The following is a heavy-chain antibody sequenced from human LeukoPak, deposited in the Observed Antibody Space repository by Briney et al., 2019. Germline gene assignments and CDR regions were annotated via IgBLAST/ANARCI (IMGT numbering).Heavy chain of an antibody. CDR1: GGSISSYY. CDR2: IYTSGST. D-gene: IGHD6-6*01. CDR3: ARVGGSSSGFYYYYGMDV. Sequence: SETLSLTCTVSGGSISSYYWSWIRQPAGKGLEWIGRIYTSGSTNYNPSLKSRVTMSVDMSKNQFSLKLSSVTAADTAVYCCARVGGSSSGFYYYYGMDVWGQGTTVTVSS. V-gene: IGHV4-4*07. J-gene: IGHJ6*02.